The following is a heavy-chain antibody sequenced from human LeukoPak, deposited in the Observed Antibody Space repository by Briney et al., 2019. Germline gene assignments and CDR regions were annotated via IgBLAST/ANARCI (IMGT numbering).Heavy chain of an antibody. CDR3: AREYSYGFFDY. CDR2: ISYDGSNK. CDR1: GFTFSSYG. D-gene: IGHD5-18*01. J-gene: IGHJ4*02. V-gene: IGHV3-30*03. Sequence: GRSLRLSCAASGFTFSSYGMHWVRQAPGKGLEWVAVISYDGSNKYYADSVKGRFTISRDNSKNTLYLQMNSLRAEDTAVYYCAREYSYGFFDYWGQGTLVTVSS.